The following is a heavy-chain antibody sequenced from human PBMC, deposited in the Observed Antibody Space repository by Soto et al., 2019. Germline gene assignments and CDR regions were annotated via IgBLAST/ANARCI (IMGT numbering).Heavy chain of an antibody. V-gene: IGHV1-18*01. CDR1: GYTFTSYG. D-gene: IGHD2-15*01. CDR3: ASTVGYCSGGSCYECWFDP. J-gene: IGHJ5*02. Sequence: QVQLVQSGAEVKKPGASVKVSCKASGYTFTSYGISWVRQAPGQGLEWMGWISAYNGNTNYAQKLQGRVTMTTDTSTSPAYVELRSLRSDDTAVYYCASTVGYCSGGSCYECWFDPWGQGTLVTVSS. CDR2: ISAYNGNT.